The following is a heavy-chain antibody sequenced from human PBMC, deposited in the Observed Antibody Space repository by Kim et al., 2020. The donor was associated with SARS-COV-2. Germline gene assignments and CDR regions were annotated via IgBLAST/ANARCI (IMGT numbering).Heavy chain of an antibody. D-gene: IGHD3-22*01. J-gene: IGHJ4*02. CDR1: GFTFSSYW. Sequence: GGSLRLSCAASGFTFSSYWMHWVRQAPGKGLVWVSRINSDGSSTSYADSVKGRFTISRDNAKNTLYLQMNSLRAEDTAVYYCARESRYYDSSGPYPDWGQGTLVTVSS. V-gene: IGHV3-74*01. CDR2: INSDGSST. CDR3: ARESRYYDSSGPYPD.